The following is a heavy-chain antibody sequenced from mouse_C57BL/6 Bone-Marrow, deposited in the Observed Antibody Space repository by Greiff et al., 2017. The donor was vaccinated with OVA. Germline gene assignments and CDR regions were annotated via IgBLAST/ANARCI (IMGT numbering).Heavy chain of an antibody. V-gene: IGHV2-2*01. D-gene: IGHD2-5*01. CDR2: IWSGGST. CDR1: GFSLTSYG. CDR3: ARNPVVTTHYYAMDY. J-gene: IGHJ4*01. Sequence: QVQLKESGPGLVQPSQSLSITCTVSGFSLTSYGVHWVRQSPGKGLEWLGVIWSGGSTDYNAAFISRLSISKDNSKSQVFFKMNSLQADDTAIYYCARNPVVTTHYYAMDYWGQGTSVTVSS.